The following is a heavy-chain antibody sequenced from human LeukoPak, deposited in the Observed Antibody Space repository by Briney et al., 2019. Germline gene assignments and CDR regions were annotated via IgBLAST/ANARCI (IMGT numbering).Heavy chain of an antibody. CDR3: VAPYCSGGSCYAFDY. CDR1: GFTFSSYA. J-gene: IGHJ4*02. CDR2: ISSNGGST. D-gene: IGHD2-15*01. V-gene: IGHV3-64D*09. Sequence: GGSLRLSCSAAGFTFSSYAMHWVRQAPGKGLEYVSAISSNGGSTYYADSVKGRFTISRDNSKNTLYLQMSSLRAEDTAVYYCVAPYCSGGSCYAFDYWGQGTLVTVSS.